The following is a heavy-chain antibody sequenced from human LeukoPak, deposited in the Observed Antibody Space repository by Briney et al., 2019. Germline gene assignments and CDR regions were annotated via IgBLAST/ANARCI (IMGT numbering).Heavy chain of an antibody. V-gene: IGHV4-39*01. CDR1: GGSISSSSYY. CDR2: IYYSGST. CDR3: ARPPDSSGWYFAFDI. Sequence: SETLSLTRTVSGGSISSSSYYWGWIRQPPGKGLEWIGSIYYSGSTYYNPSLKSRVTISVDTSKNQFSLKLSSVTAADTAVYYCARPPDSSGWYFAFDIWGQGTMVTVSS. J-gene: IGHJ3*02. D-gene: IGHD6-19*01.